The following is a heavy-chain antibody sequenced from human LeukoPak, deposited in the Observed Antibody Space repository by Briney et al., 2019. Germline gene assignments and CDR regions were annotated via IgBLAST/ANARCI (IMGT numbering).Heavy chain of an antibody. CDR1: GYSFTSYW. V-gene: IGHV5-51*01. D-gene: IGHD5-12*01. J-gene: IGHJ4*02. Sequence: GASLKISCKGSGYSFTSYWIGWVRQMPGKGLEWMGFIYPGDSDTRYSPSFQGQVTISADTSISTAYLQCSGLKASDTAMYYCARFGSGYGYFDYWGQGTLVTVSS. CDR3: ARFGSGYGYFDY. CDR2: IYPGDSDT.